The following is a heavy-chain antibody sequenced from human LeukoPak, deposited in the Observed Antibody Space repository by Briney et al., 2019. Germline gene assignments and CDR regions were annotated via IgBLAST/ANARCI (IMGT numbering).Heavy chain of an antibody. CDR3: ARDKRRLGNLPDY. V-gene: IGHV3-33*01. Sequence: PGGSLRLPCAASGFTFSSYGMHWVRQAPGKGLEWVAVIWYDGSNKYYADSVKGRFTISRDNSKNTLYLQMNSLRAEDTAVYYCARDKRRLGNLPDYWGQGTLVTVSS. J-gene: IGHJ4*02. CDR1: GFTFSSYG. CDR2: IWYDGSNK. D-gene: IGHD7-27*01.